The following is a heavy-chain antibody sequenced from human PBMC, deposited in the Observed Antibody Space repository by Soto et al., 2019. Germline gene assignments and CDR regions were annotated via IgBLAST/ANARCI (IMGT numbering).Heavy chain of an antibody. V-gene: IGHV3-74*01. J-gene: IGHJ5*02. Sequence: GGSLRLSCAASGFTFSTYWIHWVRQAPGKGLVWVSRIKSDGSSTTYADSVKGRFTISRDNAKNTLYLQMNSLRVGDTAVYYWARYERFDPWGQGTLVTVSP. CDR2: IKSDGSST. CDR1: GFTFSTYW. CDR3: ARYERFDP. D-gene: IGHD3-16*01.